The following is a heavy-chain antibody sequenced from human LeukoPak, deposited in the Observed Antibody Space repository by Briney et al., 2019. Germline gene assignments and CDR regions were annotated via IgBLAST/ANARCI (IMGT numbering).Heavy chain of an antibody. CDR1: GFTFSSYG. CDR3: AGTYYDSSGFYPEFFQH. J-gene: IGHJ1*01. V-gene: IGHV3-30*02. CDR2: IRYDGSNK. Sequence: GGSLRLSCAASGFTFSSYGMRWVRQAPGKGLEWVAFIRYDGSNKYYADSVKGRFTISRDNAKNSLYLQMNSQRAEDTALYYCAGTYYDSSGFYPEFFQHWGQGTLVIISS. D-gene: IGHD3-22*01.